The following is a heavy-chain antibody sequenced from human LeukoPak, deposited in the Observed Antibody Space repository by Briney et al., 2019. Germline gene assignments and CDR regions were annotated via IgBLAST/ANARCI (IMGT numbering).Heavy chain of an antibody. CDR2: IYTTGST. D-gene: IGHD1-26*01. J-gene: IGHJ4*02. Sequence: SETLSLTCTVSGGSINSYYWGWIRQPPGKGLEWIGRIYTTGSTNYNPSLESRVTMSVDTSKNQFSLKLTSVTAADTAMYYCARAGYTISYYSLDYWGQGTLVTVSS. CDR3: ARAGYTISYYSLDY. CDR1: GGSINSYY. V-gene: IGHV4-4*07.